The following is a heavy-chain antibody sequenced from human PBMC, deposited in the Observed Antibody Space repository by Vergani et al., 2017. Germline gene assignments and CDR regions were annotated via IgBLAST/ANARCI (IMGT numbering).Heavy chain of an antibody. Sequence: QVQLQESGPGLVKSSETLSLTCSVSFDSIRNLNCNWIRQPPGKGLEWIGSIHYSENTNYNPSLKTQVTISVDTSKTQFSLTLTSVTAADTAVYYCASDTHSGQRADRWGQGILVTVTS. V-gene: IGHV4-59*11. J-gene: IGHJ5*02. CDR1: FDSIRNLN. D-gene: IGHD6-19*01. CDR3: ASDTHSGQRADR. CDR2: IHYSENT.